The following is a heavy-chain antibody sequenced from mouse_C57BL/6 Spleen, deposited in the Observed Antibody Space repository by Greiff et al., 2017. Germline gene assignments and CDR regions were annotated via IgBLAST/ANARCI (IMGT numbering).Heavy chain of an antibody. D-gene: IGHD2-5*01. CDR3: ARSPYYSNYGYFDV. Sequence: QVQLQQSGAELVRPGPSVKVSCKASGYAFTHYLIAWVKQRPGQGLEWIGVINPGSGGTNYNEKFKGKATLTADKSSSTAYMQLSSLTSEDSAVYFCARSPYYSNYGYFDVWGTGTTVTVSS. J-gene: IGHJ1*03. CDR1: GYAFTHYL. CDR2: INPGSGGT. V-gene: IGHV1-54*01.